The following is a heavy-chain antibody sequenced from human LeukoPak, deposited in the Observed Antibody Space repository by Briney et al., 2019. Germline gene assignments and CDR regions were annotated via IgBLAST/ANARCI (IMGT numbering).Heavy chain of an antibody. CDR1: GGSISRGDSY. CDR3: AREGALNGMDV. CDR2: ITHSGST. V-gene: IGHV4-30-4*01. J-gene: IGHJ6*02. Sequence: SQTLSLTCTVSGGSISRGDSYWNWIRQPPGKGLEWIGYITHSGSTSYSPSLKSRIAISVDTSKNQFSLKLSSVTAADTAVYYCAREGALNGMDVWGQGTTVTVSS.